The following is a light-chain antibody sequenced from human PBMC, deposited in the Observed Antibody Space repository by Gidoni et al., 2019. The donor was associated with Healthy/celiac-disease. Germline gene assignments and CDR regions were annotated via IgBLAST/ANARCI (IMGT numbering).Light chain of an antibody. J-gene: IGKJ2*01. CDR3: QQYDNSLSYT. Sequence: EIVLTQSPGTLSLSPGERATLPCSASQSVSSSYLAWYQQKPGQAPRLLIYGASSRATGIPARFSGSGSGTEFTLTISSLEPEDFAVYYCQQYDNSLSYTFGQGTKLEIK. V-gene: IGKV3-20*01. CDR2: GAS. CDR1: QSVSSSY.